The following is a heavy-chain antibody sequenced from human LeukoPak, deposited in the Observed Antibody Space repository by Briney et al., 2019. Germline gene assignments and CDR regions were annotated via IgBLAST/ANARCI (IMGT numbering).Heavy chain of an antibody. CDR1: GFTFGDYS. CDR3: ARDQVYYDFWSAY. J-gene: IGHJ4*02. V-gene: IGHV3-49*04. CDR2: IISKAHGGTT. D-gene: IGHD3-3*01. Sequence: PGRSLRLSCTGSGFTFGDYSMNWVRQAPGKGLEWVAFIISKAHGGTTEYAASVKGRFTFSRDDSRSVAYLQMNNLRTEDTAVYYCARDQVYYDFWSAYWGQGTLVTVSS.